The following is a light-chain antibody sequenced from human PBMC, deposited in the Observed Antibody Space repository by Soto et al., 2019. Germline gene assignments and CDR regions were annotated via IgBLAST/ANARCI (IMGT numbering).Light chain of an antibody. V-gene: IGLV2-14*01. J-gene: IGLJ1*01. CDR2: DVS. CDR3: NSYTSSSTYV. CDR1: TSDVGRYNY. Sequence: QSALTQPASVSGSPGQSITISCTGTTSDVGRYNYVSWYQQHPGKAPKLIIYDVSNRPSGVSNRFSGSKSGNTASLTISGLKHEDESDYYCNSYTSSSTYVFGTGTKVXVL.